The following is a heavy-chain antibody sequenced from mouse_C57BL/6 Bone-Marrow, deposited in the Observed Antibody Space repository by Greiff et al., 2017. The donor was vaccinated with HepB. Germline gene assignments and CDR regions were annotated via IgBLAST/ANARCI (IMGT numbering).Heavy chain of an antibody. CDR2: IRNKANGYTT. Sequence: EVHLVESGGGLVQPGGSLSLSCAASGFTFTDYYMSWVRQPPGKALEWLGFIRNKANGYTTEYSASVKGRFTISRDNSQSILYLQMNALRAEDSATYYWARCPLLLRYLDYFDYWGQGTTLTVSS. J-gene: IGHJ2*01. CDR1: GFTFTDYY. CDR3: ARCPLLLRYLDYFDY. D-gene: IGHD1-1*01. V-gene: IGHV7-3*01.